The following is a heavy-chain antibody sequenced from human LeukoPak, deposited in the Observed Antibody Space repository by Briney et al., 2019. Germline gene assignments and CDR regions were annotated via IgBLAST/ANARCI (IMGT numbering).Heavy chain of an antibody. CDR2: IYYSGST. J-gene: IGHJ4*02. Sequence: SETLSLTCTVSGGSISSSSYYWGWIRQPPGKGLEWIGSIYYSGSTYYNTSLKSRVTISVDTSKNQFSLKLSSVTAADTAVYYCARDGVDILTGYADYWGQGTLVTVSS. CDR1: GGSISSSSYY. V-gene: IGHV4-39*07. D-gene: IGHD3-9*01. CDR3: ARDGVDILTGYADY.